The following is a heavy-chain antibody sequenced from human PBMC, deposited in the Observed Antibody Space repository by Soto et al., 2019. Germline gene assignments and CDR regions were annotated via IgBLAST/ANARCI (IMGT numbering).Heavy chain of an antibody. Sequence: GASVKVSCKASGYTFASYAMHWVRQAPGQRLEWMGWISAYNGNTNYAQKLQGRVTMTTDTSTSTAYMELRSLRSDDTAVYYCARAIVVVPAAIDWFDPWGQGTLVTVSS. V-gene: IGHV1-18*01. D-gene: IGHD2-2*01. CDR3: ARAIVVVPAAIDWFDP. CDR2: ISAYNGNT. CDR1: GYTFASYA. J-gene: IGHJ5*02.